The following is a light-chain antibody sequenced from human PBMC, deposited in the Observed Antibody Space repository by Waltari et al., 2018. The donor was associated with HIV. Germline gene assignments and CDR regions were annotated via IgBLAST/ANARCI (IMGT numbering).Light chain of an antibody. CDR1: ASDIGYFDY. CDR3: CSYAGTYTYV. CDR2: EVF. Sequence: QSALTQPRSVSGSPGQSVTISCTGTASDIGYFDYVSWYQQYPGKPPKVIIYEVFQRPSGVPDRFTASKSGITASLTISGLQDEDEADYYCCSYAGTYTYVFGSGTKVTVL. V-gene: IGLV2-11*01. J-gene: IGLJ1*01.